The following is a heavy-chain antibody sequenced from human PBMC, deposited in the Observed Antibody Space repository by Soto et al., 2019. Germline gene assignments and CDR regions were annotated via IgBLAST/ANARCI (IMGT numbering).Heavy chain of an antibody. CDR3: AKPRYYDSSGYLY. Sequence: GASLRLSCAASGFTFSSYAMSWVRQAPGKGLEWVSAISGSGGSTYYADSVKGRFTISRDNSKNTLYLQMNSLRAEDTAVYYCAKPRYYDSSGYLYWGQGTLVTVSS. D-gene: IGHD3-22*01. CDR2: ISGSGGST. CDR1: GFTFSSYA. J-gene: IGHJ4*02. V-gene: IGHV3-23*01.